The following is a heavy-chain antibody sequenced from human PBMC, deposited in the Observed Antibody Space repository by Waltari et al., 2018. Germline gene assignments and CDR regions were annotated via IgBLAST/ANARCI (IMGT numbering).Heavy chain of an antibody. D-gene: IGHD3-3*01. Sequence: QLQLVQPEAVVTTPGASVKVSCQASGYTFTSYAMHWVRQAPGQRLEWMGWINAGNGNTKYSQKFQGRVTITRDTSASTAYMELSSLRSEDTAVYYCARGSAQNYDFWSGYRPGYFDYWGQGTLVTVSS. CDR1: GYTFTSYA. CDR2: INAGNGNT. CDR3: ARGSAQNYDFWSGYRPGYFDY. J-gene: IGHJ4*02. V-gene: IGHV1-3*01.